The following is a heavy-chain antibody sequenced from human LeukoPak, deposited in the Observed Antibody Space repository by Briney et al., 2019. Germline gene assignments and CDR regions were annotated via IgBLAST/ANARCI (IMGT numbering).Heavy chain of an antibody. V-gene: IGHV3-30*18. Sequence: GGSLRPSCAASGFTFSSYGMHWVRQAPGKGLEWVAVISYDGSNKYYADSVKGRFTNSRDNSKNTLYLQMNSLRAEDTAMYYCAKDGIVVSYFDYWGQGTLVTVSS. J-gene: IGHJ4*02. CDR3: AKDGIVVSYFDY. D-gene: IGHD3-22*01. CDR1: GFTFSSYG. CDR2: ISYDGSNK.